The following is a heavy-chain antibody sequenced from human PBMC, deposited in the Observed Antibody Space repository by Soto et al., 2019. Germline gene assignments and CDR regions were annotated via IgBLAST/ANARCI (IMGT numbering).Heavy chain of an antibody. CDR3: AKDVSRLPPPNNWFDP. J-gene: IGHJ5*02. CDR2: ISGSGGST. CDR1: GFTFSSYA. Sequence: GGSLRLSCAASGFTFSSYAMSWVRQAPGKGLEWVSAISGSGGSTYYADSVKGRFTISRDNSKNTLYLQMNSLRAEDTAVYYCAKDVSRLPPPNNWFDPWGQGTLVTVSS. V-gene: IGHV3-23*01.